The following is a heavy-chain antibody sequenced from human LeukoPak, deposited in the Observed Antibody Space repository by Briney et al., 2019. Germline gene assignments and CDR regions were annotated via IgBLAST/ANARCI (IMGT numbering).Heavy chain of an antibody. Sequence: PSETLSPTCTVSGGSIRDFYWSWIRQSADRRLDFIGYIDNSGSTEYNPSLKSRVTISVDTSKNQFSLDLNSVTAADTAVYYCASLAVPFGWYGGSYYWYMDVWGKGTTVTVSS. D-gene: IGHD6-19*01. J-gene: IGHJ6*03. CDR2: IDNSGST. V-gene: IGHV4-59*01. CDR1: GGSIRDFY. CDR3: ASLAVPFGWYGGSYYWYMDV.